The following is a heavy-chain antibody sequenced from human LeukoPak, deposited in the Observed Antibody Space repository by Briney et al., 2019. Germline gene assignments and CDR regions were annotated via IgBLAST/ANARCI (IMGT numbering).Heavy chain of an antibody. CDR2: IYHSGST. Sequence: SETLSLTCTVSGYSISSGYYWGWIRPPPGKGLEWIVIIYHSGSTYYNPSLKSRVTISVDTSKNQFSLKLSSVSAADTAVYYCARRQPWGRDGYHGGFDYWGQGTLVTVSS. V-gene: IGHV4-38-2*02. J-gene: IGHJ4*02. CDR1: GYSISSGYY. D-gene: IGHD5-24*01. CDR3: ARRQPWGRDGYHGGFDY.